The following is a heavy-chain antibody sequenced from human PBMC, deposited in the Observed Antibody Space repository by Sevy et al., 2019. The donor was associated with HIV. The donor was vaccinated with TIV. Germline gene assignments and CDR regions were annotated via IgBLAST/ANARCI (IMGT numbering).Heavy chain of an antibody. Sequence: SETLSLTCTVSDGSITSYYWTWIRQPPAKELEWIGYIYSSGTTTYNPSFKSRVPISVDTSKNQFSLKLNSVTAADTAVYYCARVYNDFWSGYDWGQGIRVTVSS. CDR3: ARVYNDFWSGYD. CDR1: DGSITSYY. D-gene: IGHD3-3*01. V-gene: IGHV4-59*01. J-gene: IGHJ4*02. CDR2: IYSSGTT.